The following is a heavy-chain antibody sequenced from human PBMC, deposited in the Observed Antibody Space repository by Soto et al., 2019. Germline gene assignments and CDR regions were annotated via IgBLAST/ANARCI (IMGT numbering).Heavy chain of an antibody. J-gene: IGHJ5*02. Sequence: SQTLSLTCAISGDSVSSNRAAWNWIRQSPSRGLEWLGRTYYRSKWYNDYAVSVKSRITINPDTSKNQFSLQLNSVTPEDTAVYYCASDRGLAAAGRGNWFDPWGQGTLVTVSS. CDR2: TYYRSKWYN. CDR3: ASDRGLAAAGRGNWFDP. V-gene: IGHV6-1*01. D-gene: IGHD6-13*01. CDR1: GDSVSSNRAA.